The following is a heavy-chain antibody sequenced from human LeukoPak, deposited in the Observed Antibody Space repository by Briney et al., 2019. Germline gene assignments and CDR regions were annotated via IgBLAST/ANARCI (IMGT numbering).Heavy chain of an antibody. CDR1: GGSISSYY. J-gene: IGHJ6*03. CDR2: IYYSGST. CDR3: ARVGGLYYMDV. D-gene: IGHD4-23*01. V-gene: IGHV4-59*01. Sequence: SETLSLTCTVSGGSISSYYWSWIRQPPGKGLEWIGYIYYSGSTNYNPSLKSRVTISVDTSKNQFSLKLSSVTAADTAVYYCARVGGLYYMDVWGKGTTVTVSS.